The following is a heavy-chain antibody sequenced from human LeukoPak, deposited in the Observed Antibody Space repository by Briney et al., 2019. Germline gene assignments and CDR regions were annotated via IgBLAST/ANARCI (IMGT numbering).Heavy chain of an antibody. CDR1: GYSFTSYW. CDR3: ARHETGGSGSIDLSWFDP. J-gene: IGHJ5*02. D-gene: IGHD3-10*01. Sequence: GESLKISCKGSGYSFTSYWIGWVRQMPGKGLEWMGIIYPGDSDTRYSPSFQGQATISADKSISTTYLQWSSLKASDTAMYYCARHETGGSGSIDLSWFDPWGQGTLVTVSS. CDR2: IYPGDSDT. V-gene: IGHV5-51*01.